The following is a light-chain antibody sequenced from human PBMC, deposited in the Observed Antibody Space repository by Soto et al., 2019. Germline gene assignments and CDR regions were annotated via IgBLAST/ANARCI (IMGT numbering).Light chain of an antibody. CDR1: QSVSSNY. CDR2: GES. Sequence: EIVLTQSPGTLSLSPGERASLSCRASQSVSSNYLAWYQQKPGQAPRLLIYGESSRATGIPDRFSVSESGADFVLTISRLEPEDFAVYYCHHYGSSRFMYTFGQGTKVEIK. V-gene: IGKV3-20*01. CDR3: HHYGSSRFMYT. J-gene: IGKJ2*01.